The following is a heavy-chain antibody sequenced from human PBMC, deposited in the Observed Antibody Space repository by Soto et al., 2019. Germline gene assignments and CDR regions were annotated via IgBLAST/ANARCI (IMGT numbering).Heavy chain of an antibody. CDR1: GGSFSGYY. CDR3: ARGGYGSGSYPVYYYGMDV. D-gene: IGHD3-10*01. Sequence: SVTLSLTCAVYGGSFSGYYWSWIRQPPGKGLEWIGEINHSGSTNYNPSLKSRVTISVDTSKNQFSLKLSSVTAADTAVYYCARGGYGSGSYPVYYYGMDVWGQGTTVTVSS. J-gene: IGHJ6*02. V-gene: IGHV4-34*01. CDR2: INHSGST.